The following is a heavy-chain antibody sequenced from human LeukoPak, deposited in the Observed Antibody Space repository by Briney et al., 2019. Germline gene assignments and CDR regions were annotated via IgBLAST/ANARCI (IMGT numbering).Heavy chain of an antibody. CDR1: GFTFSSYA. CDR3: AKALEYYDILTGYIN. J-gene: IGHJ4*02. D-gene: IGHD3-9*01. CDR2: ISGSGGSA. V-gene: IGHV3-23*01. Sequence: GGSLRLSCAASGFTFSSYAMSWVRQAPGKGLEWGSAISGSGGSAYYADSVTGRFTISRDNSKNTLYLQMNSLRAEDTAVYYCAKALEYYDILTGYINWGQGTLVTVSS.